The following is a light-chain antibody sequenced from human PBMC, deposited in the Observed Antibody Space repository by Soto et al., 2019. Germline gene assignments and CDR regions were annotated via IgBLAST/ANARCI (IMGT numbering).Light chain of an antibody. CDR1: ISNIGNGY. CDR3: GTWDSGLSAGV. J-gene: IGLJ2*01. Sequence: QSVLTQPPSVSAAPGQRVTISCSGSISNIGNGYVSWYQQLPGTVPKLLIYQDYKRPSWIPDRFYGSKSGTSATLGITGLQTGDEADYYCGTWDSGLSAGVFGGGTKVTVL. V-gene: IGLV1-51*02. CDR2: QDY.